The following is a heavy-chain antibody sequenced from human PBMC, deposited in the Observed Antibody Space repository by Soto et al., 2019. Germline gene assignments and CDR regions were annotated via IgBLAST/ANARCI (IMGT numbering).Heavy chain of an antibody. D-gene: IGHD4-17*01. CDR2: INQDGTAK. V-gene: IGHV3-7*04. CDR1: GFTFGTHW. J-gene: IGHJ4*02. CDR3: ASDYGL. Sequence: EVQLVESGGGLVQPGGSLRLSCAVSGFTFGTHWMSWVRQAPGKGPEWVANINQDGTAKSYVDSVKGRFTISRDNAKNSLYLQMNRLRVEDTAVYYCASDYGLGGQGSLVTVSS.